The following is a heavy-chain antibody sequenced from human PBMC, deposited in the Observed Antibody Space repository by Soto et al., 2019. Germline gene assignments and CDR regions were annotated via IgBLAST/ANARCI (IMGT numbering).Heavy chain of an antibody. V-gene: IGHV3-30*18. J-gene: IGHJ6*02. CDR3: AKDRRPNYGYGMDV. Sequence: QVQLVESGGGVVQPGRSLRLSCAASGFTFSSYGMHWVRQAPGKGLEWVAVISFDGSNKYYADSVKGRFTISRDNSKNTLYLQMNSLRAEDTAVYYCAKDRRPNYGYGMDVWGLGTTVTVSS. D-gene: IGHD6-25*01. CDR1: GFTFSSYG. CDR2: ISFDGSNK.